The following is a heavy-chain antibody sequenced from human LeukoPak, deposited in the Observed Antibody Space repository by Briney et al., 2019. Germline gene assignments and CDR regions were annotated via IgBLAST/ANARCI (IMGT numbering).Heavy chain of an antibody. Sequence: ASVKLTCTASGGTYTSYDLHWMRQPPGQRLEWMGWINDSDGSAKYSQQFQGRITTTRDTSANTAYMELSSLRSEDTAVYYCARARTTVRGNWFDPWGQGTLVTVSS. CDR1: GGTYTSYD. CDR2: INDSDGSA. V-gene: IGHV1-3*01. CDR3: ARARTTVRGNWFDP. D-gene: IGHD4-11*01. J-gene: IGHJ5*02.